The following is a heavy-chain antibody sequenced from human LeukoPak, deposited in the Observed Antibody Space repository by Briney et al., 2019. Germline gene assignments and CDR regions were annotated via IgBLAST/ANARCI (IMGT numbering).Heavy chain of an antibody. CDR1: GGTFSSYA. CDR2: IIPIFGTA. D-gene: IGHD3-3*01. J-gene: IGHJ5*02. Sequence: SVKVSCKASGGTFSSYAISWVRQAPGQGLEWMGGIIPIFGTANYAQKFQDRVTITADESTSTAYMELSSLRSEDTAVYYCARDPAPSYDFWSGYRYNWFDPWGQGTLVTVSS. CDR3: ARDPAPSYDFWSGYRYNWFDP. V-gene: IGHV1-69*13.